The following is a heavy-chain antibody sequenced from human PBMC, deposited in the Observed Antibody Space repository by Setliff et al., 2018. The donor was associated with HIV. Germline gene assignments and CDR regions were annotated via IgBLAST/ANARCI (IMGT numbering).Heavy chain of an antibody. CDR3: ASSNWQLVADH. CDR1: GGTFSNYA. D-gene: IGHD2-21*01. CDR2: INPNGGCT. V-gene: IGHV1-69*10. J-gene: IGHJ5*02. Sequence: SVKVSCKASGGTFSNYAFSWVRQAPGQGLEWMGLINPNGGCTIYAQKFEDRHTVTSDTATTTLYMELRRLRFDDTAMYYCASSNWQLVADHWGQGTPVTVSS.